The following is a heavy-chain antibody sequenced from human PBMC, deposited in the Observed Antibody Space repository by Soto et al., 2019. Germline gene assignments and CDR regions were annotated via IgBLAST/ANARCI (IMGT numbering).Heavy chain of an antibody. Sequence: VQLVQSGAEVKKPGASVKVSCKASGYTFTSFGISWVRQAPGQGLEWMGWVRDYNGNTNYAPKLQGRVTMTTDTSPSTAYMELKSFRSDDTAVYYCARDLPTVDVGGQGTTVTVS. V-gene: IGHV1-18*01. CDR1: GYTFTSFG. J-gene: IGHJ6*02. CDR3: ARDLPTVDV. CDR2: VRDYNGNT.